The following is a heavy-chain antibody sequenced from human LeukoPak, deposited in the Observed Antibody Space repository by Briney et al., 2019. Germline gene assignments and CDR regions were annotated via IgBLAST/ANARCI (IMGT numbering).Heavy chain of an antibody. D-gene: IGHD3-22*01. CDR3: ARSPDNYYDSSGYYGY. J-gene: IGHJ4*02. CDR1: GGSFSGYY. Sequence: KPSETLSLTCAVYGGSFSGYYWSWIRQPPGKGLEWIGEINHSGSTNYNPSLKSRVTISVDTSKNQFSLKLSSVTAADTAVYYCARSPDNYYDSSGYYGYWGQGTLVTVSS. CDR2: INHSGST. V-gene: IGHV4-34*01.